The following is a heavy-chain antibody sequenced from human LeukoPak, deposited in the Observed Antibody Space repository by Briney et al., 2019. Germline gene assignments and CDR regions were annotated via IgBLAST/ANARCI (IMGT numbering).Heavy chain of an antibody. D-gene: IGHD6-13*01. Sequence: GGSLRLSCAASGFTFDDYAMHWVRQAPGKGLEWVSGISWNSGSIGYADSVKGRFTISRDNSKNTLYLQMNSLRAEDTAVYYCARVAAAFVSRYFDYWGQGTLVTVSS. CDR2: ISWNSGSI. V-gene: IGHV3-9*01. CDR3: ARVAAAFVSRYFDY. CDR1: GFTFDDYA. J-gene: IGHJ4*02.